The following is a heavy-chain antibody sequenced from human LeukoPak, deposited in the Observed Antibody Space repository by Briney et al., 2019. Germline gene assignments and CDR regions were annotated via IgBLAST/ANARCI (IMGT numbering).Heavy chain of an antibody. D-gene: IGHD4-23*01. CDR1: GYSISGGYY. V-gene: IGHV4-38-2*01. CDR3: ARFSTTVVTFDY. Sequence: SETLSLTCAVSGYSISGGYYWGWIRQPPGKGLEWIGSIYHSGSTYYNPSLKSRVTISVDTSKNQFSLKLSSVTAADTAVYYCARFSTTVVTFDYWGQGTLVTVSS. J-gene: IGHJ4*02. CDR2: IYHSGST.